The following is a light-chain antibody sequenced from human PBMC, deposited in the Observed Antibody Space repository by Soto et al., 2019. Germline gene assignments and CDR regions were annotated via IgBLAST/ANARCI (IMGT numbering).Light chain of an antibody. J-gene: IGLJ2*01. V-gene: IGLV1-40*01. CDR3: QSYDSSLSAVV. CDR1: SSNIGAGYD. CDR2: VNS. Sequence: HSALTQPPSVSGAPGQRVTISCTGSSSNIGAGYDVHWYQQLPGTAPKLLIYVNSNRPSGVPDRFSGSKSGTSASLAITGLQAEDEADYYCQSYDSSLSAVVFGGGTKVTVL.